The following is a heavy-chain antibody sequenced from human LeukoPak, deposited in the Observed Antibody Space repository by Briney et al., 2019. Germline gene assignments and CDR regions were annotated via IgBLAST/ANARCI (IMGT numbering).Heavy chain of an antibody. J-gene: IGHJ6*02. CDR3: ARSSYYYGSGSYPPVNYYGMDV. D-gene: IGHD3-10*01. Sequence: GESLKISCKGSGYSFTSYWIGWVRQMPGKGLEWMGIIYPGDSDTRYSPSFQGQVTISADKSISTAYPQWSSLKASDTAMYYCARSSYYYGSGSYPPVNYYGMDVWGQGTTVTVSS. CDR1: GYSFTSYW. V-gene: IGHV5-51*01. CDR2: IYPGDSDT.